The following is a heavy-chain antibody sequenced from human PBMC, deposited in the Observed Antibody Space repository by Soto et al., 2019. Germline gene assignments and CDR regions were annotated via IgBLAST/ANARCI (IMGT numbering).Heavy chain of an antibody. Sequence: PSETLSLTGTGSGGSIRDYFWTWIRQPPGKGLEWIGYIYYSGRTNYNPSLKSRVSISVDTSKNHFSLQLRSVTAADTAVYYCARVGGGDFSDYGGFDCCGQRTLVAV. CDR1: GGSIRDYF. J-gene: IGHJ4*02. CDR2: IYYSGRT. V-gene: IGHV4-59*01. D-gene: IGHD4-17*01. CDR3: ARVGGGDFSDYGGFDC.